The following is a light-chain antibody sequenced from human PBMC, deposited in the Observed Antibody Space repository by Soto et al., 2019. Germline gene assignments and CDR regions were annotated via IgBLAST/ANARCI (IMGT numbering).Light chain of an antibody. J-gene: IGLJ2*01. V-gene: IGLV1-40*01. CDR1: SSNIGAGYD. Sequence: QSVLTQPPSVSGAPGQRVTISCTGSSSNIGAGYDVHWYQQLPGTAPKLLIYGNSNRPSGVPDRFSGSKSGTSASLAITGLQAEDEADYSCQSYHISLSGLVVFGGGTKLTVL. CDR3: QSYHISLSGLVV. CDR2: GNS.